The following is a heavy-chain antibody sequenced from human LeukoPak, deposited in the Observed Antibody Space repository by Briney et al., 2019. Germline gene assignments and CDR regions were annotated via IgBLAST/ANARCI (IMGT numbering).Heavy chain of an antibody. D-gene: IGHD1-14*01. Sequence: GGSLRLSCAASGFTFSSYGMHWVRQAPGKGLEWVAVIWYDGGNKYYADSVKGRFTISRDNSKNTLYLQMNSLRAEDTAVYYCAKVGKTNAGFDYWGQGTLVTVSS. V-gene: IGHV3-33*06. CDR3: AKVGKTNAGFDY. CDR1: GFTFSSYG. J-gene: IGHJ4*02. CDR2: IWYDGGNK.